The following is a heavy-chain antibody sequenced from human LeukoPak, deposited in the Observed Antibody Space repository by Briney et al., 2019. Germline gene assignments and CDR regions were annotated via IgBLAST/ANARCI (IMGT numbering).Heavy chain of an antibody. J-gene: IGHJ4*02. Sequence: PGGSLRLSCAASGFTSNCCAMSWVRQAPGKGLEWVSGIGGSGGTTYYADSVKGRFTVSRDNSRNTLYLQMNSLRARDTATYYCAARPTNTAVAPSDYWGQGTLVTVSS. D-gene: IGHD5-18*01. CDR3: AARPTNTAVAPSDY. CDR2: IGGSGGTT. CDR1: GFTSNCCA. V-gene: IGHV3-23*01.